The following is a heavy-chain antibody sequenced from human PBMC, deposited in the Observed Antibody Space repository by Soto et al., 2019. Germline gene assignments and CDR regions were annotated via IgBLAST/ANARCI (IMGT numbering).Heavy chain of an antibody. D-gene: IGHD1-26*01. CDR2: INSDGSST. CDR1: GFTFSSYW. V-gene: IGHV3-74*01. J-gene: IGHJ3*02. CDR3: ASSGVGATKGAHVI. Sequence: EVQLVESGGGLVQPGGSLRLYCAASGFTFSSYWMHWVRQAPGKGLVWVSRINSDGSSTSYADSVKGRFTISRDNAKNTLYLQMNSLRAEDTAVYYCASSGVGATKGAHVIWGQGTMVTVSS.